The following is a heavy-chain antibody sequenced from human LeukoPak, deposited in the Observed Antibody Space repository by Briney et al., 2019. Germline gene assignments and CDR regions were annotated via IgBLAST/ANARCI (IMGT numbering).Heavy chain of an antibody. V-gene: IGHV3-74*01. CDR3: AKDTSIGRYCTNGVCSPFDY. J-gene: IGHJ4*02. CDR1: GFTFSSHW. D-gene: IGHD2-8*01. Sequence: GGSLRLSCAASGFTFSSHWMHWVRQAPGKGLVWVSRIKSDGSTNYADSVKGRFTISRDNSRSTLYLQMNSLRAEDTALYYCAKDTSIGRYCTNGVCSPFDYWGQGTLVTVSS. CDR2: IKSDGST.